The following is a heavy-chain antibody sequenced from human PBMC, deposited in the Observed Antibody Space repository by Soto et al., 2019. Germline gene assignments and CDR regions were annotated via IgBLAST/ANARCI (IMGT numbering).Heavy chain of an antibody. V-gene: IGHV3-23*01. Sequence: GGSLRLSCAASGFTFRSYAMSWVRQAPGKGLEWVSGISGSGISTHYADSVKGRFTVSRDNSKNTVYLQMSSLRVEDTAVYYCVKGEYYYDSSGYYPFDSWGQGTPVTVSS. CDR2: ISGSGIST. CDR3: VKGEYYYDSSGYYPFDS. D-gene: IGHD3-22*01. J-gene: IGHJ4*02. CDR1: GFTFRSYA.